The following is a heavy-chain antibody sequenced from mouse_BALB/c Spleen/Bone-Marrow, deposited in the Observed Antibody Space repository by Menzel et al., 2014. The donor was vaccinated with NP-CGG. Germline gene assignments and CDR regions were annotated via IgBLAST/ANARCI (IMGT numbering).Heavy chain of an antibody. CDR2: IRLKSNNYAT. J-gene: IGHJ2*01. Sequence: EVQRVESGGGLVQPGGSMKLSCVASGFTFSNYWMNWVRQSPEKGLEWVAEIRLKSNNYATHYAESVKGRFTISRDDSKSSVYLQMNNLRAEDTGIYYRTRPHYYGSSYYFDYWGQGTTLTVSS. V-gene: IGHV6-6*02. CDR3: TRPHYYGSSYYFDY. CDR1: GFTFSNYW. D-gene: IGHD1-1*01.